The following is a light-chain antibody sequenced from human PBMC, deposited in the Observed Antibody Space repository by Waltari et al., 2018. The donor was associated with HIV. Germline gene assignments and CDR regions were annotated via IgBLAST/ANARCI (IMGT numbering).Light chain of an antibody. CDR1: STDMGGFYY. CDR2: DVN. Sequence: SALTQPASVSGSPGKSITIPCTGTSTDMGGFYYVSWYQQHPGKAPKLIISDVNARPSGISDRCSGSKSGNTASLTISGLQPEDEAYYHCSSYASSSALLFGGGTKLTVV. V-gene: IGLV2-14*03. J-gene: IGLJ3*02. CDR3: SSYASSSALL.